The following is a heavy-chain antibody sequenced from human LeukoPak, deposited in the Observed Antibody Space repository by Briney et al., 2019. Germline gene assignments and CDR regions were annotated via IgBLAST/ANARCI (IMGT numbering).Heavy chain of an antibody. CDR2: IYHSGST. V-gene: IGHV4-59*01. CDR1: GGSISGYY. J-gene: IGHJ5*01. CDR3: ARAGKNSRTYDS. Sequence: PPETLSLTCTVSGGSISGYYWSWIRQPPGKGLEWIGYIYHSGSTNYNPSLKSRVTISLDTSMNVFSLNLNSVTDADTAVYYCARAGKNSRTYDSWGRETLVTVS.